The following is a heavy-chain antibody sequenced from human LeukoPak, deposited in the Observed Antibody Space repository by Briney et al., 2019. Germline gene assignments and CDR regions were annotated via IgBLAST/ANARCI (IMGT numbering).Heavy chain of an antibody. CDR2: ISYDGSNK. V-gene: IGHV3-30-3*01. CDR1: GFTFSSYA. Sequence: GGSLRLSCAASGFTFSSYAMHWVRQAPGKGLEWVAVISYDGSNKYCADSVKGRFTISRDNSKNTLYLQMNSLRAEDTAVYYCARALYQPRDIVVVPAAISYWGQGTLVTVSS. CDR3: ARALYQPRDIVVVPAAISY. J-gene: IGHJ4*02. D-gene: IGHD2-2*01.